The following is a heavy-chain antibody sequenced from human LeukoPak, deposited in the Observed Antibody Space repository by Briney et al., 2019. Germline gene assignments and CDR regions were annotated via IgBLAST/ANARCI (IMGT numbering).Heavy chain of an antibody. Sequence: SGGXXSSSSYYWGWIRQPPGKGLEWIGSIYYSGSTNYNPSLKSRVTISVDTSKNQFSLKLSSVTAADTAVYYCARDRVDTAYDTWGQGTLVTVSS. CDR1: GGXXSSSSYY. V-gene: IGHV4-39*07. J-gene: IGHJ5*02. D-gene: IGHD5-18*01. CDR3: ARDRVDTAYDT. CDR2: IYYSGST.